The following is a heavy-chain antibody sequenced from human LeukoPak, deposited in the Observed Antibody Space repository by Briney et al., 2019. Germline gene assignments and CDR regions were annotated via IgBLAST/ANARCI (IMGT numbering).Heavy chain of an antibody. J-gene: IGHJ6*03. D-gene: IGHD2-2*01. CDR3: ARIVVVPAADYYYYYMDV. V-gene: IGHV3-23*01. Sequence: GGSLRLSCAASGFTFSSYAMSWVRQAPGKGLEWVSAISGSGGSTYYAESVKGRFTISRDNSKNTLYLQMNSLRAEDTAVYYCARIVVVPAADYYYYYMDVWGKGTTVTVSS. CDR2: ISGSGGST. CDR1: GFTFSSYA.